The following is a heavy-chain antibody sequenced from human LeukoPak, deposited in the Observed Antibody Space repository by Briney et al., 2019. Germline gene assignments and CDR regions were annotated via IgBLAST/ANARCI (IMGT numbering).Heavy chain of an antibody. V-gene: IGHV1-69*13. D-gene: IGHD2-2*01. CDR1: GGTFSSYA. CDR2: IIPIFGTA. J-gene: IGHJ3*02. Sequence: ASVKVSCKASGGTFSSYAISWVRQAPGQGLEWMGGIIPIFGTANYAQKFQGRVTITADESTSTAYMELSSLRSEDTAVYYCARPVVPAVPDAFDIWGQGTMVTVSS. CDR3: ARPVVPAVPDAFDI.